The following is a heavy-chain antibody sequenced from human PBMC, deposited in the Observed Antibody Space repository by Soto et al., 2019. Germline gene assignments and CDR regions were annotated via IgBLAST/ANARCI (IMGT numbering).Heavy chain of an antibody. J-gene: IGHJ6*02. CDR2: ISYDGSNK. D-gene: IGHD6-19*01. V-gene: IGHV3-30*18. CDR3: AKDQRKDSSGWSYYYGMDV. Sequence: GGSLRLSCAASGFTFRSYGMHWVRQAPGKGLEWVAVISYDGSNKYYADSVKGRFTISRDNSKNTLYLQMNSLRAEDTAVYYCAKDQRKDSSGWSYYYGMDVWGQGTTVTVSS. CDR1: GFTFRSYG.